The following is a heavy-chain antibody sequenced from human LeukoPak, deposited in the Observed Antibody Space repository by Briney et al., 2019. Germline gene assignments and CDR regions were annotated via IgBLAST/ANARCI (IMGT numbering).Heavy chain of an antibody. V-gene: IGHV4-61*02. Sequence: PSETLSLTXTVSGGSISSGSYYWSWIRQPAGKGLDWIGRIYTSGSTNYNPSLKSRVTISVDTSKNQFSLKLSSVTAADTAVYYCASYYDSSGFDIWGQGTMVTVSS. CDR3: ASYYDSSGFDI. J-gene: IGHJ3*02. D-gene: IGHD3-22*01. CDR2: IYTSGST. CDR1: GGSISSGSYY.